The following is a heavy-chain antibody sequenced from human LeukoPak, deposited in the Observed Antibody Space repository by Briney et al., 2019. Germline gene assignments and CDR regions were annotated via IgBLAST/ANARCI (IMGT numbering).Heavy chain of an antibody. CDR3: ASLAVAGNPKDY. CDR1: GFTFSTHW. V-gene: IGHV3-74*01. CDR2: ISGDESST. J-gene: IGHJ4*02. D-gene: IGHD6-19*01. Sequence: GGSLRLSCAASGFTFSTHWMHWVRQAPGKGLVWVARISGDESSTSYADSVKGRFTISRDNAKNTLYLPMSSLRVDDTAVYYCASLAVAGNPKDYCGRGTLVTVSS.